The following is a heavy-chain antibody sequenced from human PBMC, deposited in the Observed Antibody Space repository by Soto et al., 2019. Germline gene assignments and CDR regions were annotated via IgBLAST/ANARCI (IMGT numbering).Heavy chain of an antibody. J-gene: IGHJ4*02. CDR3: ARGARQWLGEPIDY. Sequence: SETLSLTCAVYGGSFSGYYWSWIRQPPGKGLEWIGEINHSGSTNYNPSLKSRGTISVDTSKNQFSVKLSSVTAADTAVYYCARGARQWLGEPIDYWGQGTLVTVSS. CDR1: GGSFSGYY. V-gene: IGHV4-34*01. CDR2: INHSGST. D-gene: IGHD6-19*01.